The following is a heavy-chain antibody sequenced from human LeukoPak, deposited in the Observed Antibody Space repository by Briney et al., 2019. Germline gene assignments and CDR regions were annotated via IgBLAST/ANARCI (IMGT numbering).Heavy chain of an antibody. CDR3: ARERVMYYYGAGSPDY. D-gene: IGHD3-10*01. J-gene: IGHJ4*02. V-gene: IGHV3-74*01. Sequence: GGSLGLSCAASGFTFSSSLMHWARKVPGKGLVWVSRINSDGSSTSYADSVKGRFTISRDNAKNTLCLQMNSLRAEDTAVYYCARERVMYYYGAGSPDYWGQGPLVTVSS. CDR2: INSDGSST. CDR1: GFTFSSSL.